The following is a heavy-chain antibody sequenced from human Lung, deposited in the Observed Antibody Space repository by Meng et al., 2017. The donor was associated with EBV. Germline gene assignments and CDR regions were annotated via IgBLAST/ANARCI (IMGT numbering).Heavy chain of an antibody. J-gene: IGHJ4*02. Sequence: VQRPESGPGLVKPSAPLSLTCTVSVGSISSYYWSWIRQPAGKGLEWIGRIYTSGSTNYNPSLKSRVTMSVDTSKNQFSLKLSSVTAADTAVYYCARDPGLGYSGYDGILGYWGQGTLVTVSS. CDR2: IYTSGST. D-gene: IGHD5-12*01. CDR3: ARDPGLGYSGYDGILGY. CDR1: VGSISSYY. V-gene: IGHV4-4*07.